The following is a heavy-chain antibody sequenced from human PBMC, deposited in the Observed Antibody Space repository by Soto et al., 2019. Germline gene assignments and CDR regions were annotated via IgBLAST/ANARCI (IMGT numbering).Heavy chain of an antibody. CDR1: GGSISSTDG. CDR3: TKQPWADYGGIFAP. J-gene: IGHJ5*02. Sequence: XXTLSLPCAVSGGSISSTDGCSWVRQPPGKGREGIGETNHSGTPTHTPPQKSQVTKSENNPKTRSSRKLSSVPTADRAVFYCTKQPWADYGGIFAPWGQGTLVPVSS. D-gene: IGHD4-17*01. CDR2: TNHSGTP. V-gene: IGHV4-4*02.